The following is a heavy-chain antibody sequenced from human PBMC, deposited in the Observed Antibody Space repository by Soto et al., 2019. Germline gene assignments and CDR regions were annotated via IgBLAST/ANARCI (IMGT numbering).Heavy chain of an antibody. V-gene: IGHV3-11*01. J-gene: IGHJ6*02. CDR3: ARQGSIVVVPAAIAVYSSSPYYYYYGMDV. CDR2: ISSSGSTI. Sequence: PGGSLRLSCAASGFTFSDYYMSWIRQAPGKGLEWVSYISSSGSTIYYADSVKGRFTISRDNAKNSLYLQMNSLRAEDTAVYYCARQGSIVVVPAAIAVYSSSPYYYYYGMDVWGQGTTVTVSS. CDR1: GFTFSDYY. D-gene: IGHD2-2*01.